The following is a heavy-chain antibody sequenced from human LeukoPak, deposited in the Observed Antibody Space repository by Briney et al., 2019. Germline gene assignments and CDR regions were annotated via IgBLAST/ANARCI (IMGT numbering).Heavy chain of an antibody. D-gene: IGHD6-13*01. CDR2: IGSSISYI. CDR1: GFTFSSYS. Sequence: PGGSLRLSCAASGFTFSSYSMKWVRQAPGKGLEWVSFIGSSISYISYADSVKGRFTISRDNAKNSLYLQMNSLRAEDTAAYYCAKGVWMGFAAAVTYYFDYWGQGTLVTVSS. CDR3: AKGVWMGFAAAVTYYFDY. V-gene: IGHV3-21*01. J-gene: IGHJ4*02.